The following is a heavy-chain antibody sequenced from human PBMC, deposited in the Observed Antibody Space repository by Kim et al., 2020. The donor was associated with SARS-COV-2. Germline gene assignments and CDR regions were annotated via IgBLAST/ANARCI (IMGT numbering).Heavy chain of an antibody. CDR2: INTNTGTP. J-gene: IGHJ4*02. CDR1: GYTFSLHA. Sequence: ASVKVSCKASGYTFSLHAMNWVRQAPGQGLEWMGWINTNTGTPSYAQGFTGRFVFSLDKSVNTAYLELTSLKSEDTAIYYCARDAFPFSWVQGTLVTVS. D-gene: IGHD3-16*01. V-gene: IGHV7-4-1*02. CDR3: ARDAFPFS.